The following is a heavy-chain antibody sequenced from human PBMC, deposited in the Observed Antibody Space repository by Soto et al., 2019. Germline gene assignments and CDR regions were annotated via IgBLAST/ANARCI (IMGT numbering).Heavy chain of an antibody. CDR1: GDTFNFHS. CDR2: VNPILSMS. CDR3: ATSYGSGYRAFDY. Sequence: QVQLVQSGAEVKRPGSSVKVSCKASGDTFNFHSIIWVRQAPGLGLEWMGRVNPILSMSNFAQRFQGRVTMTADKSTSTAYMELSGLRSEDTAIYYCATSYGSGYRAFDYWGQGALVTVSS. D-gene: IGHD3-10*01. V-gene: IGHV1-69*04. J-gene: IGHJ4*02.